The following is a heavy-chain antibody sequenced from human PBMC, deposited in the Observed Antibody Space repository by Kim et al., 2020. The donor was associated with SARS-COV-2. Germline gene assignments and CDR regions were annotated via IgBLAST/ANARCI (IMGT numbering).Heavy chain of an antibody. J-gene: IGHJ5*02. D-gene: IGHD4-17*01. V-gene: IGHV1-18*01. Sequence: ASVKVSCKASGYTFTSYGISWVRQAPGQGLEXXGWIXXYNGNTNYAQKLQGRVTXXXDTXXSTAXXELXSLRSADTAGYXCAXAXGGXXTTXXXSWXXXTLXXVSS. CDR3: AXAXGGXXTTXXXS. CDR2: IXXYNGNT. CDR1: GYTFTSYG.